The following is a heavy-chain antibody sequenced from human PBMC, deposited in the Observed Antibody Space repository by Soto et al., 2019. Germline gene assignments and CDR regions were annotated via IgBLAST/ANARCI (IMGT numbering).Heavy chain of an antibody. CDR3: ASHDPGARFDP. V-gene: IGHV1-2*02. J-gene: IGHJ5*02. CDR2: INPNNGAT. CDR1: RYIFTAYF. Sequence: QVQLVQSGAEVKKPGASVKVSCKAPRYIFTAYFMHWGRQAPGQGLEWMGWINPNNGATHYGLSFQGRVTMTRDTSISTDYMELSSLRSDDTAVYYCASHDPGARFDPWGQGTLVIVSS. D-gene: IGHD1-1*01.